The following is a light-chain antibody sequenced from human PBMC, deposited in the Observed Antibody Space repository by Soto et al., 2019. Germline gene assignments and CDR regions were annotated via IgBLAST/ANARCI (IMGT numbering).Light chain of an antibody. V-gene: IGKV1-9*01. Sequence: DIQLTQSPSFLSASVGDRVTITCRASQGISTYLAWYLQRPGKAPKLLIYGASTLQSGVPSRFRCSGSGTEFTLTISSLQPEDFGTYYGQQLNSDWYAFGQGTKLEIK. J-gene: IGKJ2*01. CDR3: QQLNSDWYA. CDR2: GAS. CDR1: QGISTY.